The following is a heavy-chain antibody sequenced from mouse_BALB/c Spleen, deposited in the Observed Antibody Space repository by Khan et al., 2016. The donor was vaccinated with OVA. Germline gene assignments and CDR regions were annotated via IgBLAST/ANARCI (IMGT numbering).Heavy chain of an antibody. CDR1: GYTFTTAG. CDR3: AGGGAAYNRSDGGAMEY. D-gene: IGHD2-12*01. Sequence: QIQLVQSGPELKKPGETVRISCKASGYTFTTAGIQWVQKMPGKGLKWIGWINTHSGVPKYAEDFKGRFAFSLEISVNTAYLQITNLKNEDTATYFCAGGGAAYNRSDGGAMEYWGQGTSVTVSS. J-gene: IGHJ4*01. CDR2: INTHSGVP. V-gene: IGHV9-4*02.